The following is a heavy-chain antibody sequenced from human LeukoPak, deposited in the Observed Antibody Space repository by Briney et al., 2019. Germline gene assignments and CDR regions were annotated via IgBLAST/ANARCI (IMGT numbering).Heavy chain of an antibody. CDR3: ARSSGAAAALDY. V-gene: IGHV3-30*03. CDR2: ISYDGSNK. J-gene: IGHJ4*02. D-gene: IGHD6-25*01. Sequence: GGSLRLSCAASGFTFSSYGMHWVRQAPGKGLEWVAVISYDGSNKYYADSVKGRFTISRDNSKNTLYLQMNSLRAEDTAVYYCARSSGAAAALDYWGQGTLVTVSS. CDR1: GFTFSSYG.